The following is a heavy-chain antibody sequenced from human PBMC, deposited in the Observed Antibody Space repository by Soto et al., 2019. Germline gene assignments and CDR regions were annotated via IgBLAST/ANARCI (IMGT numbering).Heavy chain of an antibody. J-gene: IGHJ4*02. CDR3: AREGEMATGSGFDY. Sequence: QVQLVQSGAEVKKPGSSVKVSCKASGGTFSSYAISWVRQAPGQGLEWMGGIIPIFGTANYAQKFPGRVTINADECTSTAYMEVSSLRSEHTAVYYCAREGEMATGSGFDYWGQGTLVTVSS. CDR1: GGTFSSYA. V-gene: IGHV1-69*01. D-gene: IGHD5-12*01. CDR2: IIPIFGTA.